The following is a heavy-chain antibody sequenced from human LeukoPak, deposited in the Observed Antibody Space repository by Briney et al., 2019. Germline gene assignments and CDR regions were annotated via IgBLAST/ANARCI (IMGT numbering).Heavy chain of an antibody. CDR1: GFTFSSYS. Sequence: GGSLRLSCAASGFTFSSYSMNWVRQAPGKGLEWVSGISHSGSSIYYADSVKGRFTISRDNSKNTLYLQMDRLRVEDTAVYYCAMALDYWGQGTLVTVSS. CDR3: AMALDY. CDR2: ISHSGSSI. J-gene: IGHJ4*02. V-gene: IGHV3-23*01.